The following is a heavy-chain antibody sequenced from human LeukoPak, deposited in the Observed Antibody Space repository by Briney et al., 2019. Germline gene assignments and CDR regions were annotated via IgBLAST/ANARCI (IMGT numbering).Heavy chain of an antibody. CDR2: IYPGDSDT. CDR3: ARQRVLVSSMDV. CDR1: GYSFTNYW. J-gene: IGHJ6*02. Sequence: NRGESLKISCKGSGYSFTNYWIGWVRQMPGKGLERMGIIYPGDSDTKYSPSFQGQVTISADKSISTAYLQWSSLKASDTAMYYCARQRVLVSSMDVWGQGITVTVSS. D-gene: IGHD6-13*01. V-gene: IGHV5-51*01.